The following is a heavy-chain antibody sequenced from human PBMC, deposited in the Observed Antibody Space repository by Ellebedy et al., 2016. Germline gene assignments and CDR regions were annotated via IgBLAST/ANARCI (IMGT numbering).Heavy chain of an antibody. V-gene: IGHV1-58*02. J-gene: IGHJ3*02. CDR3: ARDHPLEWLLYRSDAFDI. CDR2: IVVGSGNT. CDR1: GFTFTSSA. Sequence: ASVKVSCKASGFTFTSSAMQWVRQARGQRLEWIGWIVVGSGNTNYAQKFQGRVTITRDTSASTAYMELSSLRSEDTAVYYCARDHPLEWLLYRSDAFDIWGQGTMVTVSS. D-gene: IGHD3-3*01.